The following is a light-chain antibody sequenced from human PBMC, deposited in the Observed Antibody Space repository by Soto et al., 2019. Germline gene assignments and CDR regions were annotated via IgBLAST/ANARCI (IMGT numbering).Light chain of an antibody. CDR1: SSDVGGYNY. J-gene: IGLJ2*01. V-gene: IGLV2-14*01. CDR2: DVS. Sequence: QSALTPPASVSGSPGQSITISCTGTSSDVGGYNYVSWYQQHPGKAPKLMIYDVSNRPSGVSNRFSGSKSGNTASLTISGLQAEDEADYYCSSYTGSSTYVVFGVGTKVTVL. CDR3: SSYTGSSTYVV.